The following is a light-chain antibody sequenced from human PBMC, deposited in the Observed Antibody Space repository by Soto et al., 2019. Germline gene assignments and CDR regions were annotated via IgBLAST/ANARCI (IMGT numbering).Light chain of an antibody. CDR1: SGHSSYA. Sequence: QPVLTQSPSASASLGASVKLTCTLSSGHSSYAIAWHQQQPEKGPRYWMKLNSDDSHSKGDGIPDRFSGSSSGAERYLTISSLQSEDEADYYCQTWGTGIVVFGGGTKLTVL. V-gene: IGLV4-69*01. CDR3: QTWGTGIVV. CDR2: LNSDDSH. J-gene: IGLJ2*01.